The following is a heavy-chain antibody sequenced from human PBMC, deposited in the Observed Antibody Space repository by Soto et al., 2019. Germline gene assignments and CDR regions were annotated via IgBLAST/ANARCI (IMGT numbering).Heavy chain of an antibody. CDR3: ARVPDR. CDR1: GGSISSGGYS. CDR2: IYHSGSA. D-gene: IGHD2-2*01. V-gene: IGHV4-30-2*01. J-gene: IGHJ5*02. Sequence: SETLSLTCAVSGGSISSGGYSWSWIRQPPGKGLEWIGYIYHSGSAYYNPSLKSRVTISVDRSKNQFSLKLSSVTAADTAVYYCARVPDRWGQGTLVTVSS.